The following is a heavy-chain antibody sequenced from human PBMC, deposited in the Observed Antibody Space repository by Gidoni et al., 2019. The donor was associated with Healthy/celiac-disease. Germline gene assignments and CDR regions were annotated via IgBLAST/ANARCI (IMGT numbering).Heavy chain of an antibody. CDR1: GFTFSSYS. D-gene: IGHD2-21*02. Sequence: EVQLLESGGGLVQPGGSLRLSCAAPGFTFSSYSMRWVRQAPGKGLEWVSAICGSGGSTYYADCVKGRFTISRDNSKNTLYLQMNSLRAEDTAVYYCAKDHGIVVVTAIVDDAFDIWGQGTMVTVSS. J-gene: IGHJ3*02. CDR3: AKDHGIVVVTAIVDDAFDI. CDR2: ICGSGGST. V-gene: IGHV3-23*01.